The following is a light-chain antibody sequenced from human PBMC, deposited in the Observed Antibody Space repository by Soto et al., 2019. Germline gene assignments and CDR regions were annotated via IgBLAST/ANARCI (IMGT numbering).Light chain of an antibody. V-gene: IGKV1-5*01. CDR3: QQYNSYPWT. J-gene: IGKJ1*01. CDR2: NAF. Sequence: DIQLTQSPSTLSASIGDTVPITCRASLSISGWLACYQPAPGKAPKLLIFNAFTLQRGVPSTFRDGGSVTEFTLTISSLPPDDSASYYCQQYNSYPWTFGLGTKVDIK. CDR1: LSISGW.